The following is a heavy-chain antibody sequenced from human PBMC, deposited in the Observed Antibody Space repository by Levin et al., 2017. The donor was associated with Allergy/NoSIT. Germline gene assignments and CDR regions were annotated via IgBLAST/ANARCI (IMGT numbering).Heavy chain of an antibody. D-gene: IGHD6-13*01. CDR3: ARSLSSQISSSWYGGFGY. Sequence: GGSLRLSCAASGFTFSSYEMNWVRQAPGKGLEWVSYISSSGSTIYYADSVKGRFTISRDNAKNSLYLQMNSLRAEDTAVYYCARSLSSQISSSWYGGFGYWGQGTLVTVSS. J-gene: IGHJ4*02. V-gene: IGHV3-48*03. CDR2: ISSSGSTI. CDR1: GFTFSSYE.